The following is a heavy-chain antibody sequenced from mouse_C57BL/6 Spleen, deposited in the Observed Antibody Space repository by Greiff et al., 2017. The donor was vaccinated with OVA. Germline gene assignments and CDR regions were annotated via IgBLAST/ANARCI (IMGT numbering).Heavy chain of an antibody. D-gene: IGHD2-2*01. CDR1: GYTFTSYW. Sequence: QVQLQQPGTELVKPGASVKLSCKASGYTFTSYWMHWVKQRPGQGLEWIGNINPSNGGTNYNEKFKSKATLTVDKSSSTAYMQLSSLTSEDSAVDDCASPYGYDPDYYAMDYWGQGTSVTVSS. CDR2: INPSNGGT. CDR3: ASPYGYDPDYYAMDY. J-gene: IGHJ4*01. V-gene: IGHV1-53*01.